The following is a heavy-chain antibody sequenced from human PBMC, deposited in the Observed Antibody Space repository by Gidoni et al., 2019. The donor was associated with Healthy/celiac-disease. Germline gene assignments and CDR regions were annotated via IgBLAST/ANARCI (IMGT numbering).Heavy chain of an antibody. CDR2: IIPIFGTA. V-gene: IGHV1-69*06. J-gene: IGHJ4*02. CDR1: GGTFSSYA. D-gene: IGHD3-22*01. CDR3: ARAWAPPYYYDSSGYYQGYFDY. Sequence: QVQLVQSGAEVKKPGSSVKVSCKASGGTFSSYAISWVRQAPGQGLEWMGGIIPIFGTANYAQKFQGRVTITADKSTSTAYMELSSLRSEDTAVYYCARAWAPPYYYDSSGYYQGYFDYWGQGTLVTVSS.